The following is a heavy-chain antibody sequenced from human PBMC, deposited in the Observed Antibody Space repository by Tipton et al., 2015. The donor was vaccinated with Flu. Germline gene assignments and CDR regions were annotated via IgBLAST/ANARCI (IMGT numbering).Heavy chain of an antibody. Sequence: TLSLTCTVSGASISSRSYYWGWIRQPPVKGLEWIGCIYSSGSTYYNPYLKSRVTISIDTSKNQFSLRLSSVTAADTAVYYCAREKDSSGSEYFQHWGQGTLVTVSS. CDR2: IYSSGST. D-gene: IGHD6-19*01. CDR1: GASISSRSYY. V-gene: IGHV4-39*07. CDR3: AREKDSSGSEYFQH. J-gene: IGHJ1*01.